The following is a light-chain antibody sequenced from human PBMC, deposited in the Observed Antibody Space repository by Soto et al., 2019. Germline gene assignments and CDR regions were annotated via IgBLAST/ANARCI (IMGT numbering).Light chain of an antibody. CDR3: QQNSNLQAT. CDR2: EAS. Sequence: EIVMTQSPATLSVSPGERATLSCRASQSISSNLAWYQQKPGQAPRLLMYEASTRVTGIPDRISGSGSGTDFSLTISSLEPEDSAVYYCQQNSNLQATFGQGTKVDI. J-gene: IGKJ1*01. V-gene: IGKV3D-15*01. CDR1: QSISSN.